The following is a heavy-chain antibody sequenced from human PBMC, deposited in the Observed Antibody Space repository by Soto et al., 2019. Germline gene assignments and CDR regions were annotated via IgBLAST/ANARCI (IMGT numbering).Heavy chain of an antibody. CDR3: ARVREAHTIFGVVIGAFDI. CDR1: GYTFTSYG. V-gene: IGHV1-18*01. Sequence: GASVKVSCKASGYTFTSYGISWVRQAPGQGLEWMGWISAYNGNTNYAQKLQGRVTMTTDTSTSTAYMELRSLSSDDTAVYYCARVREAHTIFGVVIGAFDIWGQGTMVTVSS. D-gene: IGHD3-3*01. J-gene: IGHJ3*02. CDR2: ISAYNGNT.